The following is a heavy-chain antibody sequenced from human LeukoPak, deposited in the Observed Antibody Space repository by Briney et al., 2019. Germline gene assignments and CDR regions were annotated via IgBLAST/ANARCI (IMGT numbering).Heavy chain of an antibody. CDR2: ISAYNGNT. Sequence: VASVKVSCKASGYTFTGYGISWVRQAPGQGLEWMGWISAYNGNTNYAQKLQGRVTMTTDTSTSTAYMELRSLRSDDTAVYYCARGGDYYDSSGYHAITSDYWGQGTLVTVSS. CDR1: GYTFTGYG. J-gene: IGHJ4*02. D-gene: IGHD3-22*01. CDR3: ARGGDYYDSSGYHAITSDY. V-gene: IGHV1-18*01.